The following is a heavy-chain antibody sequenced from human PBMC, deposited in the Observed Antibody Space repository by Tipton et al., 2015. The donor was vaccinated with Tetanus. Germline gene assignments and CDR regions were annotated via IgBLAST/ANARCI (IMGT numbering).Heavy chain of an antibody. J-gene: IGHJ4*02. Sequence: QLVQSGGEVKKPGESLKISCKGSGYIFTNYWIGWVRQKPGKGLEWMGSIYPGDSDTRNSPSFQGQVAISVDKSINTAYLQRGSLKASDTSMFYCGRAHCSDGVCNFDFWGQGALVTVAS. V-gene: IGHV5-51*01. D-gene: IGHD2-15*01. CDR3: GRAHCSDGVCNFDF. CDR2: IYPGDSDT. CDR1: GYIFTNYW.